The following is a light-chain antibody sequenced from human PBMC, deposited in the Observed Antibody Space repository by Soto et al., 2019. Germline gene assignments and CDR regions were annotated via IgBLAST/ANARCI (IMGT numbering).Light chain of an antibody. Sequence: DIQMTQSPSSLSASVGDRVTITCRASQGIYNYLAWYQQRPGQVPKLLIYHASTLQSGVPSRFSGSGSGTDFTLTISSLQPEDVATYYCQKYYSALFTFGPGTKVDIK. CDR3: QKYYSALFT. CDR2: HAS. V-gene: IGKV1-27*01. CDR1: QGIYNY. J-gene: IGKJ3*01.